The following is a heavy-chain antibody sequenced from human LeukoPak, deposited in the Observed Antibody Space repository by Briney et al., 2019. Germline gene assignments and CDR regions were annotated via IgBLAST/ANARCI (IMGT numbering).Heavy chain of an antibody. CDR1: GFTFGDYA. CDR3: LCIVGAGPSLYGMDV. V-gene: IGHV3-49*04. D-gene: IGHD1-26*01. J-gene: IGHJ6*02. Sequence: VQPGRSLRPSCTAAGFTFGDYAMSWVRQAPGRGLEGVGFIRSKAYGETTEYAASVKGRFTISRDDSKSIAYLKMNSMKTADTAVYYCLCIVGAGPSLYGMDVWGQGTTVTVSS. CDR2: IRSKAYGETT.